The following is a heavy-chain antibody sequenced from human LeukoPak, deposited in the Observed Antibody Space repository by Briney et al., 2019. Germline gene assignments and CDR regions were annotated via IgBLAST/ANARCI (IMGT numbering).Heavy chain of an antibody. CDR3: ARGGATVTTPYYYYYYMDV. J-gene: IGHJ6*03. D-gene: IGHD4-17*01. V-gene: IGHV1-69*06. CDR2: IIPIFGTA. Sequence: ASVKVSCKASGGTFSSYAISWVRQAPGQGLEWMGGIIPIFGTANYAQKFQGRVTITADKSTSTAYMELSSLRSEDTAVYYCARGGATVTTPYYYYYYMDVWGKGTTVTISS. CDR1: GGTFSSYA.